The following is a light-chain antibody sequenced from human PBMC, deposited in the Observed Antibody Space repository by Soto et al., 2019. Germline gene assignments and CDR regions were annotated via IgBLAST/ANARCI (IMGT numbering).Light chain of an antibody. CDR2: EVS. CDR1: SSDVGGYNY. Sequence: QSALTQPPSASGSPGQSVTISCTGTSSDVGGYNYVSWYQQHPGKAPKLMIYEVSKRPSGVPDRFSGSKSGNTASLTVSGLQAEDEADYYCQSFDSSLGGSGVFGGGTKLTVL. V-gene: IGLV2-8*01. J-gene: IGLJ3*02. CDR3: QSFDSSLGGSGV.